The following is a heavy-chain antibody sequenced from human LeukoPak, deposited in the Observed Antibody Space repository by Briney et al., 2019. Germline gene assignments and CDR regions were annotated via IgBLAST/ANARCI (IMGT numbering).Heavy chain of an antibody. CDR3: ARQPYSSSSRWFDY. D-gene: IGHD6-13*01. CDR2: ISSSSSYI. CDR1: GFTFSSYS. J-gene: IGHJ4*02. V-gene: IGHV3-21*01. Sequence: GGSLRLSCAASGFTFSSYSMNWVRQAPGKGLEWVTSISSSSSYIYYADSVKGRFTISRDNAKNSLYLQMNSLRAEDTAVYYCARQPYSSSSRWFDYWGQGTLVTVSS.